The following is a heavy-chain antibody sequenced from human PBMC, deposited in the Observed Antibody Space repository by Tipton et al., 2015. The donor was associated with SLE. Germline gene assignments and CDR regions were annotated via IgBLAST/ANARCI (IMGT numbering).Heavy chain of an antibody. CDR3: VKDVGKAFQCSGGTCYSNRHNWFDP. V-gene: IGHV3-23*01. J-gene: IGHJ5*02. CDR1: GFTFRNYV. CDR2: ISGSGDNT. Sequence: GSLRLSCAASGFTFRNYVMSWVRQAPGKGLEWVSGISGSGDNTYYADSVKGRLTVSRDNSKNMLYLQMSSLRDEDTAVYYCVKDVGKAFQCSGGTCYSNRHNWFDPWGQGSLVTVSS. D-gene: IGHD2-15*01.